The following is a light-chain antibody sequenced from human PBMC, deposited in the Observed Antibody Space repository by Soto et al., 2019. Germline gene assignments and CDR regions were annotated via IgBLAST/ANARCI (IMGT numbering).Light chain of an antibody. CDR1: SSDVGGYKY. V-gene: IGLV2-8*01. CDR3: SSYACINNLGV. CDR2: EVN. J-gene: IGLJ1*01. Sequence: QSALTQPPSASGSPGQSVTISCTGTSSDVGGYKYVSWYQQHPGKAPKLMIFEVNKRPSGVPDRFSGSKSGNTASLTVSGLQAEDEAEYYCSSYACINNLGVFGTGTKLTVL.